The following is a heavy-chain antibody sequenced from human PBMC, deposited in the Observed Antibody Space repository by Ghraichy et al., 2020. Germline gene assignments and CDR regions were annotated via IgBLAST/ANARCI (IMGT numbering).Heavy chain of an antibody. Sequence: SETLSLTCTVSGGSISSSDYYWSWIRQHPGKGLEWFGYIYYSGDTYYNPSLKSRATISVDTSKHQFTLKLTSVTAADTAGYYCARSAPNNWFDPWGQGTLVSVSS. CDR3: ARSAPNNWFDP. CDR1: GGSISSSDYY. CDR2: IYYSGDT. V-gene: IGHV4-31*03. J-gene: IGHJ5*02.